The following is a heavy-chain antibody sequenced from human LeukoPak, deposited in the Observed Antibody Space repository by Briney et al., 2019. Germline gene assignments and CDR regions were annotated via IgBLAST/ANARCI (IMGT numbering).Heavy chain of an antibody. CDR1: GFTFSSYA. Sequence: PGGSLRLSCAASGFTFSSYAMSWVRQAPGKGLEWVAVIWYDGSNKYYADSVKGRFTISRDNSKNTLYLQMNSLRAEDTAVYYCARVVSIAAAGMFDYWGQGTLVTVSS. J-gene: IGHJ4*02. D-gene: IGHD6-13*01. V-gene: IGHV3-33*08. CDR3: ARVVSIAAAGMFDY. CDR2: IWYDGSNK.